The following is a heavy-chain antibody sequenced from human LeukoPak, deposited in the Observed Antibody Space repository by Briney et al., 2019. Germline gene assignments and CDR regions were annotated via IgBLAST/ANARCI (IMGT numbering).Heavy chain of an antibody. V-gene: IGHV1-2*02. CDR1: GYTFTSYV. D-gene: IGHD3-9*01. J-gene: IGHJ4*02. CDR3: ARSPHILTGENFDF. CDR2: INPNSGGT. Sequence: ASVKVSCKASGYTFTSYVISWVRQAPGQGLEWMGWINPNSGGTNYAQKFQDRVSMTRDTSISTAYMQLSRLRSDDTAVYYCARSPHILTGENFDFWGQGTLLTVSS.